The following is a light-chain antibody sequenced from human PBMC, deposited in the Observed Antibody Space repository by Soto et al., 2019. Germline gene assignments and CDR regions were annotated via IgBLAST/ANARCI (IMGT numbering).Light chain of an antibody. J-gene: IGKJ1*01. CDR1: QSVLSSSNNKNY. CDR2: WAS. Sequence: DIVMTQSPDSLAVSLGERVTINCKSSQSVLSSSNNKNYLAWYQQKPGQPPKLLIYWASTRESGVPDRFSGSGSGTDFTLTISSPQAEDVAVYYCQQHYSTPTFGQGTKVEIK. CDR3: QQHYSTPT. V-gene: IGKV4-1*01.